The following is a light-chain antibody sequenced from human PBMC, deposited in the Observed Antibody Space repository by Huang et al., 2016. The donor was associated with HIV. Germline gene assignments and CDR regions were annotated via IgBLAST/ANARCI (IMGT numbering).Light chain of an antibody. CDR2: GAS. V-gene: IGKV3-15*01. CDR1: QTVGSN. Sequence: EIVMTQSPAALSVSPGERAALSCRASQTVGSNLAWYQQKRGQAPRLLIYGASTRATGIPDKFSGSVSGTDITRTITNLQSEDFAVYYCQQYNYWALTFGGGTQVEIK. CDR3: QQYNYWALT. J-gene: IGKJ4*01.